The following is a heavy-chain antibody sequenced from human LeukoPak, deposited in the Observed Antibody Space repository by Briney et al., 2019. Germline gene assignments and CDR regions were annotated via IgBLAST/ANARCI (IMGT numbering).Heavy chain of an antibody. J-gene: IGHJ6*03. D-gene: IGHD2-21*02. CDR3: STLGDYYDYYYMDV. V-gene: IGHV3-30*02. CDR1: GFTFSSYG. CDR2: IRYDGSNK. Sequence: GGSLRLSCAASGFTFSSYGMHWVRQAPGKGLEWVAFIRYDGSNKYYADSVKGRFTISRDNSKNTLYLQMNSLRAEDTAVYYCSTLGDYYDYYYMDVWGKGTTVTVSS.